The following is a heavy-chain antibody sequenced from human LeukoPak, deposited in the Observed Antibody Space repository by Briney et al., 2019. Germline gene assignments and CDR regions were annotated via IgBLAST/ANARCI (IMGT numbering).Heavy chain of an antibody. CDR2: ISAYNGNT. Sequence: ASVKVSCKASGYTFTSYGISWVRQAPGQGLEWMGWISAYNGNTNYAQKLQGRVTMTTDTSTSTAYMELGSLRSDDTAVYYCARNSITIFGVVIIYFGAFDIWGQGTMVTVSS. J-gene: IGHJ3*02. CDR1: GYTFTSYG. CDR3: ARNSITIFGVVIIYFGAFDI. V-gene: IGHV1-18*01. D-gene: IGHD3-3*01.